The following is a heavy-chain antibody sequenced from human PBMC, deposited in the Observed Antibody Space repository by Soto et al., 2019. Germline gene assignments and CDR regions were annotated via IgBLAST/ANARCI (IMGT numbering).Heavy chain of an antibody. CDR2: INPSGGST. CDR1: GYTFASYY. CDR3: ARAHYDFWSGHIHWFDP. J-gene: IGHJ5*02. V-gene: IGHV1-46*01. D-gene: IGHD3-3*01. Sequence: ASVKVSCKASGYTFASYYMHWVRQAPGQGLEWMGIINPSGGSTSYAQKFQGRVTMTRDTSTSTVYMELSSLRSEDTAVYYCARAHYDFWSGHIHWFDPWGQGTLVTVSS.